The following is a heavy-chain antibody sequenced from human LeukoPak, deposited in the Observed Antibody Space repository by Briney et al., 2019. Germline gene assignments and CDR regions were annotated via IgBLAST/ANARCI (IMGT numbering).Heavy chain of an antibody. CDR2: FDPEDGET. V-gene: IGHV1-24*01. J-gene: IGHJ5*02. Sequence: ASVKVSCKVSGYTLTELSMHWVRQAPGKGLERMGGFDPEDGETIYAQKFQGRVTMTEDTSTDTAYMELSSLRSEDTAVYYCATVGNSWYGWFDPWGQGTLVTVSS. D-gene: IGHD6-13*01. CDR3: ATVGNSWYGWFDP. CDR1: GYTLTELS.